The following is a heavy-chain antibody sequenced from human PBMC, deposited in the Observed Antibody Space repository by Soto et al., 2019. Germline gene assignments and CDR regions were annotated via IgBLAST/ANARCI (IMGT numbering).Heavy chain of an antibody. CDR1: GFSLSNARMG. J-gene: IGHJ4*02. D-gene: IGHD4-17*01. Sequence: QVTLKESGPVLVKPTETLTLTCTVSGFSLSNARMGVSWIRQPPGKALEWLAHIFSNDEKSYSTSLKSRLTISKYTSKSQVVLTMTNMDPVDTATYYCARTVLYGDYVEVIDYWGQGTLVTVSS. V-gene: IGHV2-26*01. CDR2: IFSNDEK. CDR3: ARTVLYGDYVEVIDY.